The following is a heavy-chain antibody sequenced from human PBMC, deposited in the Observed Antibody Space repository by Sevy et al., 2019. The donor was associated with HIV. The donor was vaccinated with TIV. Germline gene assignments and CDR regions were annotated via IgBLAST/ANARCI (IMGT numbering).Heavy chain of an antibody. D-gene: IGHD2-8*02. CDR2: LIGGGSRT. Sequence: GESLKISCAASGFPFSNFAMSWVRQALGKGLEWVSTLIGGGSRTYYADSVTGRFIISRDNSRNTLYLQMNSLRAEDTAIYYCAKRRVQSGLSGGGANYGMDVCGRGTTVTVSS. CDR1: GFPFSNFA. V-gene: IGHV3-23*01. J-gene: IGHJ6*02. CDR3: AKRRVQSGLSGGGANYGMDV.